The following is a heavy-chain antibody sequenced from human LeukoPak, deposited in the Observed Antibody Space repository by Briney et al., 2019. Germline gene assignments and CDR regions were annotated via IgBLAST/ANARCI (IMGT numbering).Heavy chain of an antibody. Sequence: SETLSLTCTVSGGSISSSSYYWGWIRQPPGKGLEWIGSIYYSGSTYYNPSLKSRVTISVDTSKNQFSLKLSSVTAADTAVYYCARVVRGVIGYIDYWGQGTLVTVSS. V-gene: IGHV4-39*07. CDR3: ARVVRGVIGYIDY. D-gene: IGHD3-10*01. CDR2: IYYSGST. CDR1: GGSISSSSYY. J-gene: IGHJ4*02.